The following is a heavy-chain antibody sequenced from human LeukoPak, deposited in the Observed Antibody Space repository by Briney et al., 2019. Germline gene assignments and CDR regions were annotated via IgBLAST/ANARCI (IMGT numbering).Heavy chain of an antibody. V-gene: IGHV4-30-2*01. Sequence: SETLSLTCTVSGGSISSGGYYWSWIRQPPGKGLEWIGYIYHSGSTYYNPSLKSRVTISVDRSKNQFSLKLSSVTAADTAVYYCASSPVGYSSPYYFDYWGQGTLVTVSS. D-gene: IGHD6-13*01. CDR3: ASSPVGYSSPYYFDY. J-gene: IGHJ4*02. CDR1: GGSISSGGYY. CDR2: IYHSGST.